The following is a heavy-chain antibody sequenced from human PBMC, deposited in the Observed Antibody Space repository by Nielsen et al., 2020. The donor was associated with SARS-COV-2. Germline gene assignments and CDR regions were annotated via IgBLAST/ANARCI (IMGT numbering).Heavy chain of an antibody. J-gene: IGHJ2*01. CDR1: GYTFTSYA. CDR3: ARARLGTIFGVVIRDWYFDL. D-gene: IGHD3-3*01. CDR2: INAGNGNT. Sequence: ASVKVSCKASGYTFTSYAMHWVRQAPGQRLEWMGWINAGNGNTKYSQKFQGRVTITRDTSASTAYMELSSLRSEDTAVYYCARARLGTIFGVVIRDWYFDLWGRGTLVTVSS. V-gene: IGHV1-3*01.